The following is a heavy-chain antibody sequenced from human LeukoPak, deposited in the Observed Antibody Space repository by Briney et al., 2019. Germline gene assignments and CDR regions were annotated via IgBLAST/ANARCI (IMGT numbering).Heavy chain of an antibody. CDR3: ARVPTVTFFDY. V-gene: IGHV4-39*07. Sequence: PSETLSLTCTVSGGSISSSSYYWGWIRQPPGKGLEWIGSIYYSGSAYYNPSLKSRVTISVDTSKNQFSLKLSSVTAADTAVYYCARVPTVTFFDYWGQGTLVTVSS. CDR2: IYYSGSA. J-gene: IGHJ4*02. D-gene: IGHD4-17*01. CDR1: GGSISSSSYY.